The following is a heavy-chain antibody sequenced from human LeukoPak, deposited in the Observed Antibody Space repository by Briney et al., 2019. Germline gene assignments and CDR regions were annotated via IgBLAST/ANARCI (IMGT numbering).Heavy chain of an antibody. CDR3: ARPYSSSWYLLDY. V-gene: IGHV3-66*04. Sequence: PGGSLRLSCALSGLTVSSNYMSWVRQAPGKGLEWVSVIYSGGTTYYADSVKGRFTISRDNSKNTLHLQMNSLRAEDTAVYYCARPYSSSWYLLDYWGLGTLVTVSS. J-gene: IGHJ4*02. CDR1: GLTVSSNY. D-gene: IGHD6-13*01. CDR2: IYSGGTT.